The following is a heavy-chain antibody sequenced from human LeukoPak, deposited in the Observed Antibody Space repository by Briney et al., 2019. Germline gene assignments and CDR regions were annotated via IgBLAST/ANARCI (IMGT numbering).Heavy chain of an antibody. J-gene: IGHJ4*02. CDR1: GYTFTGYY. Sequence: GASVKVSCKASGYTFTGYYMHWVRQAPGQGLEWMGWINPNSGGTNYAQKFQGRVTMTRDTSISTAYMELSRLRSDDTAVYYCARDMYVISGRTVYWGQGTLVTVSS. CDR2: INPNSGGT. V-gene: IGHV1-2*02. CDR3: ARDMYVISGRTVY. D-gene: IGHD3-22*01.